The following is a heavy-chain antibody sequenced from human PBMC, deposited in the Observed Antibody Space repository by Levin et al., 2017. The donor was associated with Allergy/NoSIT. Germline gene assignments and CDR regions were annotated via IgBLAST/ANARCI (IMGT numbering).Heavy chain of an antibody. CDR3: AHLVVGVAADVYDI. J-gene: IGHJ3*02. Sequence: GGSLRLSCAASGFSFRSYSMNWVRQAPGKGLEWVSSISRGSSHIYYADSVKGRFTISRDDAKNSLYLQMNSLRAEDSAVYYCAHLVVGVAADVYDIWGQGTMVTVSS. V-gene: IGHV3-21*01. CDR2: ISRGSSHI. CDR1: GFSFRSYS. D-gene: IGHD2-15*01.